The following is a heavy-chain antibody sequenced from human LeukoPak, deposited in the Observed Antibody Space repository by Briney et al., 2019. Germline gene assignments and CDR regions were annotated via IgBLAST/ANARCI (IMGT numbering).Heavy chain of an antibody. CDR2: ISAYNGNT. D-gene: IGHD5-18*01. Sequence: GASVNVSCKASGYTSTSYGISWVRQAPGQGLEWMGWISAYNGNTNYAQKLQGRVTMTTDTSTSTAYMELRSLRSDNTAVYYCARVFAGGIQLWLPNWFDPWGQGTLVTVSS. CDR1: GYTSTSYG. J-gene: IGHJ5*02. V-gene: IGHV1-18*01. CDR3: ARVFAGGIQLWLPNWFDP.